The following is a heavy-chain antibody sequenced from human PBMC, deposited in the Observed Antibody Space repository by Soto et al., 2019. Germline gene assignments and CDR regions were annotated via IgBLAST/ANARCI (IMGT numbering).Heavy chain of an antibody. J-gene: IGHJ6*02. CDR1: AFTFSDHG. D-gene: IGHD5-18*01. V-gene: IGHV3-33*01. CDR2: IWFDGVNR. Sequence: QLVESGGGVVQPGGSLSLSCSATPSAFTFSDHGMHWVRQAPGKGLEWLAVIWFDGVNRYYADSVKGRFNNSRNNSENTPYLQMSNQINADTGVYYCASAGRANFTSMVIYCCSGWDVWGQGTKVAVSS. CDR3: ASAGRANFTSMVIYCCSGWDV.